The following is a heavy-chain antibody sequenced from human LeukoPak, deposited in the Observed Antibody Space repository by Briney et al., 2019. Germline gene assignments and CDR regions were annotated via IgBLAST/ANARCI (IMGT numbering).Heavy chain of an antibody. V-gene: IGHV1-18*01. Sequence: ASVKVSCKASGYTFTSYSISWVRQAPGQGLEWMGWISAYNGNTNYAQKLQGRVTMTPHTSTSTAYMELRSLRSDDTPVYYCARGRGGSYRFDYWGQGTLVTVSS. CDR2: ISAYNGNT. J-gene: IGHJ4*02. D-gene: IGHD1-26*01. CDR3: ARGRGGSYRFDY. CDR1: GYTFTSYS.